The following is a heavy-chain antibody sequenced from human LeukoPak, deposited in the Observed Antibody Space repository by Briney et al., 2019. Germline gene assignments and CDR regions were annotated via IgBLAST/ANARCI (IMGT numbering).Heavy chain of an antibody. CDR2: IYSGGSR. Sequence: GGSLRLSCAASGFTVSSNHMSWVRQAPGKGLEWVSVIYSGGSRYYADSVKGRFTISRDNSKNTLYLQMNSLRAEDTAVYYCARVLRYSYEFDYWGQGTLVTVSS. CDR3: ARVLRYSYEFDY. CDR1: GFTVSSNH. J-gene: IGHJ4*02. D-gene: IGHD5-18*01. V-gene: IGHV3-66*01.